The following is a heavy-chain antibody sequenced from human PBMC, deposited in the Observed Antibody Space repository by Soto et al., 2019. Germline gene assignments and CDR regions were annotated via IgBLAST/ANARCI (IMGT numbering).Heavy chain of an antibody. CDR1: GGTFSSYA. CDR3: ARRGVTAMDFYYYYYGVDV. Sequence: SVKVSCKASGGTFSSYAISWVRQAPGQGLEWMGGIIPIFGTANYAQKFQGRVTITADKSTSTAYMELSSLRSEDTAVYYCARRGVTAMDFYYYYYGVDVWGQGTTVTVSS. D-gene: IGHD5-18*01. J-gene: IGHJ6*02. CDR2: IIPIFGTA. V-gene: IGHV1-69*06.